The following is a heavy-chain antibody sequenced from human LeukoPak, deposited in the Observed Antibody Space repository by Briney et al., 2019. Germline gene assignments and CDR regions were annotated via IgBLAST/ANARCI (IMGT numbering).Heavy chain of an antibody. V-gene: IGHV4-38-2*02. J-gene: IGHJ2*01. CDR1: GYSISSGYY. D-gene: IGHD2-2*01. CDR2: IYYSGST. Sequence: SETLSLTCTVSGYSISSGYYWGWIRQPPGKGLEWIGSIYYSGSTYYNPSLKSRVTISVDTSKNQFSLKLSSVTAADTAVYYCATTPIVVVPAASNWYFDLWGRGTLVTVSS. CDR3: ATTPIVVVPAASNWYFDL.